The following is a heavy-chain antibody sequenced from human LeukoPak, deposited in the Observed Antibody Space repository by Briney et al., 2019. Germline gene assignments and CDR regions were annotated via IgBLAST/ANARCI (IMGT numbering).Heavy chain of an antibody. CDR3: ARDLSIAAPLPPT. Sequence: TLSLTCTVSGGSISSSSYYWGWIRQPPGKGLEWIGSIYYSGSTYYNPSLKSRVTISVDTSKNQFSLKLSSVTAADTAVYYCARDLSIAAPLPPTWGQGTLVTVSS. J-gene: IGHJ4*02. D-gene: IGHD6-6*01. V-gene: IGHV4-39*07. CDR2: IYYSGST. CDR1: GGSISSSSYY.